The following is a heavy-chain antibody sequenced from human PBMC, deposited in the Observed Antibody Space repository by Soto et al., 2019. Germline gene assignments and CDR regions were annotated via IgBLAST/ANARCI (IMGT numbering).Heavy chain of an antibody. CDR1: GGTFSSYT. CDR3: ARADCSSTSCYLDGMDV. D-gene: IGHD2-2*01. Sequence: QVQLVQSGAEVKKPGSSVKVSCKASGGTFSSYTISWVRQAPGQGLEWMGRIIPILGIANYAQKFQGRVTITAAKSTSTAYLELSSLRSEDTAVYYCARADCSSTSCYLDGMDVWGQGTTVTVSS. CDR2: IIPILGIA. V-gene: IGHV1-69*02. J-gene: IGHJ6*02.